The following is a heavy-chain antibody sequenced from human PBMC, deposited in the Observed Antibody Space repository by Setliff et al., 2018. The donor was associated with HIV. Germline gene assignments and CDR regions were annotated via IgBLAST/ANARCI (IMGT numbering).Heavy chain of an antibody. J-gene: IGHJ5*02. Sequence: SETLSLTCTVSGDSISSDDHYWSWIRQTPGKGLEWIGYIFNTGSTYYKSSLASRLTMSVDASKNLVSLNLNSVTAADTAIYYCARGVARQVVIDRWFDPWGQGTPVTVSS. V-gene: IGHV4-30-4*08. CDR1: GDSISSDDHY. CDR2: IFNTGST. CDR3: ARGVARQVVIDRWFDP. D-gene: IGHD2-21*01.